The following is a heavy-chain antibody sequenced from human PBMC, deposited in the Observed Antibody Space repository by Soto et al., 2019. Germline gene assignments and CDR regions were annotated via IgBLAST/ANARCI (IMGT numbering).Heavy chain of an antibody. Sequence: GGSLRLSCAASGFTISNFDMTWVRQAPGKGLEWVSGISGSGAGTYYADSVKGRFTISRDNSKNTLYLQMDSLRAEDTAVYYCAKDLAVAGYGNFDYWGQGTLVTVSS. D-gene: IGHD6-19*01. CDR2: ISGSGAGT. J-gene: IGHJ4*02. CDR3: AKDLAVAGYGNFDY. V-gene: IGHV3-23*01. CDR1: GFTISNFD.